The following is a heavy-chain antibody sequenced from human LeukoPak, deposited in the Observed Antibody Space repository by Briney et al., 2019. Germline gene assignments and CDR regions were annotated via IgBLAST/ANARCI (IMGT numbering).Heavy chain of an antibody. CDR2: INSDGSST. J-gene: IGHJ6*02. Sequence: PGGSLRLSCAASGFTFSSYWMHWVRQAPGKGQVWVSRINSDGSSTSYADSVKGRFTISRGNAKNTLYLQMNSLRAEDTAVYYCARAMAGTPSYYYYGMDVWGQGTTVTVSS. CDR1: GFTFSSYW. D-gene: IGHD6-19*01. CDR3: ARAMAGTPSYYYYGMDV. V-gene: IGHV3-74*01.